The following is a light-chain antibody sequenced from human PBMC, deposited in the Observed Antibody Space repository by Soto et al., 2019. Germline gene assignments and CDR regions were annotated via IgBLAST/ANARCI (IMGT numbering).Light chain of an antibody. J-gene: IGLJ3*02. Sequence: QSVLTQPPSVSGAPGQRVTISCTGSRSNIGAGYDVHWYQQLPGTAPKLLIYGNSNRPSGVPDRFSGSKSGTSASLAITGLRAEDEADYYRQSYDSSLSGWVFGGGTKVTVL. CDR3: QSYDSSLSGWV. CDR1: RSNIGAGYD. V-gene: IGLV1-40*01. CDR2: GNS.